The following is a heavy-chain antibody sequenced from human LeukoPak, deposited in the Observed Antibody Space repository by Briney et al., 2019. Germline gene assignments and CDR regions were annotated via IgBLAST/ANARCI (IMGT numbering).Heavy chain of an antibody. J-gene: IGHJ4*02. V-gene: IGHV3-11*01. CDR1: GFTFSDYY. Sequence: GGSLRLSCAASGFTFSDYYMSWIRQAPGKGLEWVSYISSSGSTIYYADSVKGRFTISRDNAKNSLYLQMNSLRAEDTAVYYCARDDNCGGDCFDFDYWGQGTLVTVSS. CDR3: ARDDNCGGDCFDFDY. CDR2: ISSSGSTI. D-gene: IGHD2-21*02.